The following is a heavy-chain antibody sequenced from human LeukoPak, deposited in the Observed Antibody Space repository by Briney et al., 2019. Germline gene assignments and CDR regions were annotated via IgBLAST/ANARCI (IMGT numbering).Heavy chain of an antibody. CDR1: GLTGSHNY. V-gene: IGHV3-53*01. CDR3: AKPYSGTFYSFDS. Sequence: PGGSLRLSCAASGLTGSHNYVSWVRQAPGKGLEWVSAIHTSGDTCYADSVKGRFTISRDTSKNTLYLQINSLRVEDTAVYYCAKPYSGTFYSFDSWGQGALVTVSS. D-gene: IGHD1-26*01. CDR2: IHTSGDT. J-gene: IGHJ4*02.